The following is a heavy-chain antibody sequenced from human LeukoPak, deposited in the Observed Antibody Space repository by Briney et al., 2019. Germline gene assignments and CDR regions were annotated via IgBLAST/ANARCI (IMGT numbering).Heavy chain of an antibody. CDR2: IYSGGST. J-gene: IGHJ4*02. V-gene: IGHV3-53*01. Sequence: TEGSLRLSCAASGFTVSSNYMSWVRQAPGKGLEWVSVIYSGGSTYYADSVKGRFTISRDNAKNSLYLQMNSLRAEDTAVYYCARSLGEFDYWGQGTLVTVSS. CDR3: ARSLGEFDY. D-gene: IGHD3-16*01. CDR1: GFTVSSNY.